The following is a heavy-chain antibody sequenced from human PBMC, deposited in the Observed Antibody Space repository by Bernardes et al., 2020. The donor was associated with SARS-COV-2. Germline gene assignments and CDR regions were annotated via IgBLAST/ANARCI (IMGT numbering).Heavy chain of an antibody. CDR2: ISISGDKT. Sequence: GSMRLPYAVSVFTFRNAAISWVRPAPGKGLEWVSGISISGDKTYYADSVEGRFTISRDNSKNTLYLEMNNLKIEDTARYYCAKEVPANDYWGQGTLVTVSS. CDR3: AKEVPANDY. V-gene: IGHV3-23*01. J-gene: IGHJ4*02. D-gene: IGHD2-2*01. CDR1: VFTFRNAA.